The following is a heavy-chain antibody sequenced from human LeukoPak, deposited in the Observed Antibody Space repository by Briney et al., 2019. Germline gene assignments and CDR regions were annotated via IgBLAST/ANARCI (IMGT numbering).Heavy chain of an antibody. D-gene: IGHD5-12*01. CDR3: ARVVARLYYFDY. J-gene: IGHJ4*02. CDR2: ISSHGLTR. CDR1: GFTFSNYE. Sequence: SGRSLRLSCAASGFTFSNYEMNWVRQAPGKGLEWVSYISSHGLTRYYADSVKGRFTISRDDAKNSLYLQMNSLRAEDTAVYYCARVVARLYYFDYWGQGTLVTVSS. V-gene: IGHV3-48*03.